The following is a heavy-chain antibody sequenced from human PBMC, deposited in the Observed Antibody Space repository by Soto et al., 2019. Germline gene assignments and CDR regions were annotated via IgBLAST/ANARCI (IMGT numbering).Heavy chain of an antibody. V-gene: IGHV3-33*01. J-gene: IGHJ4*02. CDR2: IWYDGNSK. CDR3: ARDFSSGEGFDF. D-gene: IGHD7-27*01. Sequence: QVQLVESGGGVVQPGRSLRRSCAASGFTFSSYGMHWVRQAPGKGLEWMAVIWYDGNSKDYGDSVRGRFTVSRDNSKNTLYLQMDSLRAEDTAVYYCARDFSSGEGFDFWGQGTLVTVSS. CDR1: GFTFSSYG.